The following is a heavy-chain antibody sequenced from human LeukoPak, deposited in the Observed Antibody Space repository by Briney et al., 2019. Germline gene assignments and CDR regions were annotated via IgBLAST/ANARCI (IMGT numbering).Heavy chain of an antibody. J-gene: IGHJ6*03. CDR2: INPNSGNT. CDR1: GYTFTGYY. Sequence: GASVKVSCKASGYTFTGYYMHWVRQAPGQGLEWMGWINPNSGNTGYAQKFQGRVTITRNTSISTAYMELSSLRSEDTAVYYCARIHWTYSSGWYGNYYYYYYMDVWGKGTTVTVSS. D-gene: IGHD6-19*01. V-gene: IGHV1-8*03. CDR3: ARIHWTYSSGWYGNYYYYYYMDV.